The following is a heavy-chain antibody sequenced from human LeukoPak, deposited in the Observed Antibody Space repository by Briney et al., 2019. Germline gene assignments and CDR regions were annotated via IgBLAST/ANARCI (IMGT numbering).Heavy chain of an antibody. V-gene: IGHV1-8*01. Sequence: ASVKVSCKASGYTFTSYDINWVRQATGQGLEWMGWMNPNSGNTGYAQKFQGRVTMTRNTSTSTVYMDLSNLRSEDTAVYYCARVQGSSSSWHTSAHDAFDIWGQGTMVTVSS. CDR1: GYTFTSYD. D-gene: IGHD6-13*01. CDR3: ARVQGSSSSWHTSAHDAFDI. CDR2: MNPNSGNT. J-gene: IGHJ3*02.